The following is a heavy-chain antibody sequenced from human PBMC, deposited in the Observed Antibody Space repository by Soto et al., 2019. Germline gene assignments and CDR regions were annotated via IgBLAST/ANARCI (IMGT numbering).Heavy chain of an antibody. CDR2: INAGNGNT. Sequence: ASVKVSCKASGYTFTSYAMHWVRQAPGQRLEWMGWINAGNGNTKYSQKFQGRVTITRDTSASTAYMELSSLRSEDTAVYYCARVIGGIYYFDYWGQGTLVTVSS. CDR1: GYTFTSYA. CDR3: ARVIGGIYYFDY. J-gene: IGHJ4*02. V-gene: IGHV1-3*01. D-gene: IGHD2-21*01.